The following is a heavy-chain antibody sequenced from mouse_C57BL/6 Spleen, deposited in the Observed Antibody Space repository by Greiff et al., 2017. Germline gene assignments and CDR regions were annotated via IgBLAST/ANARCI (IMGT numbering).Heavy chain of an antibody. CDR2: ISYDGSN. V-gene: IGHV3-6*01. Sequence: EVQLVESGPGLVKPSQSLSLTCSVTGYSITSGYYWNWIRQFPGNKLEWMGYISYDGSNNYNPSLKNRISITRDTSKNQFFLKLNSVTTEDTATYYCARVSNYVGFDVWGTGTTVTVSS. D-gene: IGHD2-5*01. J-gene: IGHJ1*03. CDR1: GYSITSGYY. CDR3: ARVSNYVGFDV.